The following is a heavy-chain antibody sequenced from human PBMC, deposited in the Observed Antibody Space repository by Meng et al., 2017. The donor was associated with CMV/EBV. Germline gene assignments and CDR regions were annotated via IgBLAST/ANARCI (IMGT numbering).Heavy chain of an antibody. V-gene: IGHV4-34*01. CDR2: INHSGST. Sequence: SETLSLTCAVYGGSFSGYYWSWIRQPPGKGLEWIGEINHSGSTNYNPSLKSRVTISVDTSKNQFSLKLSSVTAADTAVYYCARGPTIVVVVPAATGAFDYWGQGTLVIVSS. CDR1: GGSFSGYY. D-gene: IGHD2-2*01. J-gene: IGHJ4*02. CDR3: ARGPTIVVVVPAATGAFDY.